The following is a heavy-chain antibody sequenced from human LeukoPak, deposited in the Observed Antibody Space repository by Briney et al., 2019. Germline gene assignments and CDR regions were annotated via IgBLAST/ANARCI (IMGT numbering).Heavy chain of an antibody. J-gene: IGHJ6*03. CDR1: GYTFTSYY. V-gene: IGHV1-46*01. Sequence: ASVKVSCKASGYTFTSYYMHWVRQAPGQGLEWMGIINPSGGSTSYAQKFQGRVTMTRDMSTSTVYMELSRLRSDDTAVYYCARDRGGSSWPYYYYYYYMDVWGKGTTVTVSS. D-gene: IGHD6-13*01. CDR2: INPSGGST. CDR3: ARDRGGSSWPYYYYYYYMDV.